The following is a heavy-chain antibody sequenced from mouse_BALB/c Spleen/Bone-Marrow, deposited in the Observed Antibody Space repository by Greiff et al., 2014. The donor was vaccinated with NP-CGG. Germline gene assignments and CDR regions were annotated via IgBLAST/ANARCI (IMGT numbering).Heavy chain of an antibody. J-gene: IGHJ4*01. CDR1: GFTFSDYY. V-gene: IGHV5-4*02. D-gene: IGHD1-1*02. CDR3: ARSGERYGAMDY. CDR2: ISDGGSYT. Sequence: EVKLVESGGGLVKPGGSPKLSCAASGFTFSDYYMYWVRQTPEKRLEWVATISDGGSYTYYPDSVKGRFTISRDNAKNNLYLQMSSLKSEDTAMYYCARSGERYGAMDYWGQGTSVTVFS.